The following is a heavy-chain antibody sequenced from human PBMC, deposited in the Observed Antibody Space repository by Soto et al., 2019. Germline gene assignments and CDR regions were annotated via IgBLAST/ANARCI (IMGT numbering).Heavy chain of an antibody. V-gene: IGHV4-34*01. CDR2: INHSGST. Sequence: PSETLSLTCAVYGGSFSGYYWSWIRQPPGKGLEWIGEINHSGSTNYNPSLKSRVTISVDTSKNQFSLKLSSVTAADTAVYYCARLVGYSGYEGYYFDYWGQGTPVTVSS. CDR1: GGSFSGYY. J-gene: IGHJ4*02. D-gene: IGHD5-12*01. CDR3: ARLVGYSGYEGYYFDY.